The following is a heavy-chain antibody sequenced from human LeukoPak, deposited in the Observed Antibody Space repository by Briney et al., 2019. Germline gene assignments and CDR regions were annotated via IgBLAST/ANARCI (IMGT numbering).Heavy chain of an antibody. CDR1: GGSFSGYY. D-gene: IGHD3-10*01. J-gene: IGHJ4*02. Sequence: RPSETLSLTCAVYGGSFSGYYWSWIRQPPGKGLEWIGEINHSGSTNYNPSLKSRVTISVDTSKNQFSLKLSSVTAADTAVYYCARGLSRPSRHKAKNGSGSLHFDYWGQGTLVTVSS. CDR2: INHSGST. V-gene: IGHV4-34*01. CDR3: ARGLSRPSRHKAKNGSGSLHFDY.